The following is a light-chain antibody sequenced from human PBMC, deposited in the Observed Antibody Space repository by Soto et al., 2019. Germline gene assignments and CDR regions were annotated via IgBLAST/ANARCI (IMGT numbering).Light chain of an antibody. J-gene: IGKJ5*01. CDR2: DVS. CDR3: QQYNNWPFS. V-gene: IGKV3-15*01. CDR1: QGVTTN. Sequence: EIVMTQSPAALSVSPGERSTLSCIAGQGVTTNFAWYQQKSGQSPRLLIYDVSIRATGVPARFSGTGSETDFTLTISGLQSEDSAVYFCQQYNNWPFSFGQGTRLEIK.